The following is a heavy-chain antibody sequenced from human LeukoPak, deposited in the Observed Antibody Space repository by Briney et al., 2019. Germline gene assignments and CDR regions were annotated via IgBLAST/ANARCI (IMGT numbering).Heavy chain of an antibody. CDR2: ISGSGDNT. Sequence: GGSLRLSCAASGFTFSSYAMSWVRQAPGKGLEWVSGISGSGDNTYYANSVKGRFTISRDNSKNTLYAQVNSLGTEDTAAYYCAKGSYYDSSGSFYFDYWGQGTLVTVSS. CDR1: GFTFSSYA. J-gene: IGHJ4*02. CDR3: AKGSYYDSSGSFYFDY. V-gene: IGHV3-23*01. D-gene: IGHD3-22*01.